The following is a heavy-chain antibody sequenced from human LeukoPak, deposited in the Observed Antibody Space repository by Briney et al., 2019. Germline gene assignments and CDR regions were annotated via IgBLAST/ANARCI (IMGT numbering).Heavy chain of an antibody. Sequence: SETLSLTCTVSGGSISSYYWSWIRQPPGKGLEWIGYIYYSGSTNYNPSLKSRVTISVDTSKNQFSLKLSSVTAADTAVYYCARGVEWELLSGWGQGTLDTVSS. V-gene: IGHV4-59*01. CDR3: ARGVEWELLSG. J-gene: IGHJ4*02. CDR2: IYYSGST. CDR1: GGSISSYY. D-gene: IGHD1-26*01.